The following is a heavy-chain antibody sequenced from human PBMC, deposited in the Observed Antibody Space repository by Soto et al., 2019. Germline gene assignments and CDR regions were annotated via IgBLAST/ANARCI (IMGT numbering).Heavy chain of an antibody. Sequence: LRLSCAASGFTFSNYDLHWVRQAPGKGLQWVANINVAGNTYYPVSVKGRFIISRENAKNSFYLHISSLRAEDTAVYYCTRTADFTSAFDIWGLGTMVTVSS. J-gene: IGHJ3*02. CDR2: INVAGNT. D-gene: IGHD2-21*02. CDR1: GFTFSNYD. CDR3: TRTADFTSAFDI. V-gene: IGHV3-13*01.